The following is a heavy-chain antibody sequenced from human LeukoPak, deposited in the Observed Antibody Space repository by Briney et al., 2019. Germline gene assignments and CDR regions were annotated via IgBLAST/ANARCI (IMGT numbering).Heavy chain of an antibody. CDR2: IYTSGST. CDR1: GGSISGGSYY. J-gene: IGHJ3*02. CDR3: ARLKPGRYCSGGSCYSGGSDI. Sequence: SETLSLTCTVSGGSISGGSYYWSWIRQPAGKGLEWIGRIYTSGSTNYNPSLKSRVTISVDTSKNQFSLKLSSVTAADTAVYYCARLKPGRYCSGGSCYSGGSDIWGQGTMVTVSS. D-gene: IGHD2-15*01. V-gene: IGHV4-61*02.